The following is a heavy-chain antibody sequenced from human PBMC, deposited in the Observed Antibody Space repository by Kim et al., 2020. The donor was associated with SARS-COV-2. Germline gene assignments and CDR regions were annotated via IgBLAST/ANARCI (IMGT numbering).Heavy chain of an antibody. J-gene: IGHJ6*02. Sequence: GGSLRLSCAASGFTFSSYWMHWVRQAPGKGLVWVSRINSDGSSTSYADSVKGRFTISRDNAKNTLYLQMNSLRAEDTAVYYCALMTTVTKYYYYYYGMDVWGQGTTVTVSS. CDR2: INSDGSST. D-gene: IGHD4-4*01. V-gene: IGHV3-74*01. CDR3: ALMTTVTKYYYYYYGMDV. CDR1: GFTFSSYW.